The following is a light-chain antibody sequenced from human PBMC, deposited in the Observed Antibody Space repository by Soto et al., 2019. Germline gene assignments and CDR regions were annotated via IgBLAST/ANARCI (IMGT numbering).Light chain of an antibody. J-gene: IGLJ1*01. CDR2: EVN. CDR3: SSYAGSSNA. Sequence: SARTQPRSACGSPAQLVAISWTRTSSDVGGYNYVSWYQQHPGKAPKLMIYEVNKRPSGVPDRFSGSKSGNTASLTVSGLQAEDEADYYCSSYAGSSNAFGTGTKVTVL. V-gene: IGLV2-8*01. CDR1: SSDVGGYNY.